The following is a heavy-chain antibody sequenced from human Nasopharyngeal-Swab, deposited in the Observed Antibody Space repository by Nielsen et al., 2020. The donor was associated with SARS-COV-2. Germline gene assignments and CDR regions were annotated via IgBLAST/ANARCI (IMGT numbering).Heavy chain of an antibody. Sequence: SETLSLTCAVYGGSFSGYYWSWIRQPPGKGLEWIGEINHSGSTKYNPSLKSRVTISVDTSKNQFSLQLNSVTPEDTAVYYCAREAEYSSSWQLDYWGQGTLVTVSS. V-gene: IGHV4-34*01. CDR1: GGSFSGYY. CDR2: INHSGST. J-gene: IGHJ4*02. CDR3: AREAEYSSSWQLDY. D-gene: IGHD6-13*01.